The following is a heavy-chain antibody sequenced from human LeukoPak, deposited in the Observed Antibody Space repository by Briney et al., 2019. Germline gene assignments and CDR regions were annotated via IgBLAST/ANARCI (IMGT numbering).Heavy chain of an antibody. J-gene: IGHJ4*02. CDR2: IKSKTDGGTT. V-gene: IGHV3-15*01. Sequence: PGGSLRLSCAASGFTFSSYSMSWVRQAPGKGLEWVGRIKSKTDGGTTEYAAPVKGRFTISRDDSKNTLYLQMNSLKTEDTAVYYCTTAPAAYTFDYWGQGTLVTVSS. CDR1: GFTFSSYS. CDR3: TTAPAAYTFDY. D-gene: IGHD2-2*01.